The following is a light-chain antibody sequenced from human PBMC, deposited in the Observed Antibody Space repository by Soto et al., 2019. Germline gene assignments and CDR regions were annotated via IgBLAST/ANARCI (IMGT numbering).Light chain of an antibody. CDR2: ANT. V-gene: IGLV1-40*01. Sequence: QSVLTQPTSVSGAPGQRVTISCTGSSSNIGPTYDVHWYQHLPGTAPKLLIYANTNRPSGVPDRFSGSKSGTSASLAITGLQAEDEADYFCQSYDSSLSGYVFGTGTKVTVL. CDR3: QSYDSSLSGYV. J-gene: IGLJ1*01. CDR1: SSNIGPTYD.